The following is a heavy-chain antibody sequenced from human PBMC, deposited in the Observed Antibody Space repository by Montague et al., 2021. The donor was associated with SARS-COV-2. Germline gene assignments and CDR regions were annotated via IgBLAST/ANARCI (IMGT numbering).Heavy chain of an antibody. D-gene: IGHD6-13*01. CDR3: ARDQRSWSFEAWRPTGYYYGMDV. J-gene: IGHJ6*02. CDR2: IYSGGST. V-gene: IGHV3-66*01. Sequence: SLRLSCAASGFTVSSNYMSWVRQAPGKGLECVSVIYSGGSTYYADSVKGRFTISRDNSKNTLYLQMNSLRAEDTAVYYCARDQRSWSFEAWRPTGYYYGMDVWGQGTTVTVSS. CDR1: GFTVSSNY.